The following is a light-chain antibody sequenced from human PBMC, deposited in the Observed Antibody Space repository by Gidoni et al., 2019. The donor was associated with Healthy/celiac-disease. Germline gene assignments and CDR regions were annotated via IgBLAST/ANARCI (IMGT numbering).Light chain of an antibody. CDR2: AAS. J-gene: IGKJ5*01. V-gene: IGKV1-39*01. CDR1: QSISSY. CDR3: QQSYSTIT. Sequence: DIQMTKSPSSLSASVGDRVTITCRASQSISSYLNWYQQKPGKAPKLLIYAASSLQSGVPSRFSGSGSGTDFTLTISRLQPENFATYYCQQSYSTITFGQGTRLEIK.